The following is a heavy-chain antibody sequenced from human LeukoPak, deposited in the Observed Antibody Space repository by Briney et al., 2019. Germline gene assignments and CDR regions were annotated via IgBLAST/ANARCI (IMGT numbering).Heavy chain of an antibody. CDR3: AKVTYYDFSSGDLDY. V-gene: IGHV3-23*01. J-gene: IGHJ4*02. D-gene: IGHD3-3*01. Sequence: GGSLRLSCAASGFTFSSYAMSWVRQAPGKGLEWVSAISGSGGSTYYADSVKGRFTISRDNSKNTLYLQMNSLRAEDTAVYYCAKVTYYDFSSGDLDYWGQGTLVTVSS. CDR1: GFTFSSYA. CDR2: ISGSGGST.